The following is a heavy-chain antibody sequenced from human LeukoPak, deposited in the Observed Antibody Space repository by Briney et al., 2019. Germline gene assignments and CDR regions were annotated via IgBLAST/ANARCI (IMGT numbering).Heavy chain of an antibody. CDR1: GFTFSSYA. V-gene: IGHV3-23*01. Sequence: GGSLRLSCAASGFTFSSYAMSWVRQAPGKGLEWVSAISGSGSTYYADSVKGRFTISRDNSKNTLYLQMNSLRAEDTAVYYCAKVRVEMATGYFDYWGQGALVTVSS. D-gene: IGHD5-24*01. CDR2: ISGSGST. CDR3: AKVRVEMATGYFDY. J-gene: IGHJ4*02.